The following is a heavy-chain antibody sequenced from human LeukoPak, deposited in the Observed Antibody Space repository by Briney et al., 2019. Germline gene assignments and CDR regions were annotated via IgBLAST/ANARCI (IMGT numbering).Heavy chain of an antibody. CDR2: ISWNSGSI. J-gene: IGHJ6*03. CDR3: AKDGSSGPYYYYMDV. Sequence: SLRLSCAASGFTFDDYAMHWVRQAPGKGLEWVSGISWNSGSIGYADSVKGRFTISRDNAKNSLYLQMNSLRAEDMALYYCAKDGSSGPYYYYMDVWGKGTTVTVSS. CDR1: GFTFDDYA. D-gene: IGHD6-19*01. V-gene: IGHV3-9*03.